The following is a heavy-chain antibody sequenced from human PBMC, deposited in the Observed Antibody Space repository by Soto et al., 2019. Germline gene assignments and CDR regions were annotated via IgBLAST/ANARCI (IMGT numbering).Heavy chain of an antibody. Sequence: PSETLSLTCAVYGGSFSGYYWSWIRQPPGKGLEWIGEINHSGSTNYNPSLKSRVTISVDTSKNQFSLKLSSVTAADTAVYYCARGQRSVSGYYGMDVWGQGTTVTVSS. J-gene: IGHJ6*02. V-gene: IGHV4-34*01. CDR2: INHSGST. D-gene: IGHD3-10*01. CDR3: ARGQRSVSGYYGMDV. CDR1: GGSFSGYY.